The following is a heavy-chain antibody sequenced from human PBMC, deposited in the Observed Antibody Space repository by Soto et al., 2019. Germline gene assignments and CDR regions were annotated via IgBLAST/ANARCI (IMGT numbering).Heavy chain of an antibody. D-gene: IGHD1-26*01. CDR1: GFTVSSNY. Sequence: GSLRLSCAASGFTVSSNYMSWVRQAPGKGLEWVSVIYSGGSTYYADSVKGRFTISRDNSKNTLYLQMNSLRAEDTAVYYCARDLGSGSSYAYYCYRMYVWGQGTTV. CDR3: ARDLGSGSSYAYYCYRMYV. J-gene: IGHJ6*02. CDR2: IYSGGST. V-gene: IGHV3-66*01.